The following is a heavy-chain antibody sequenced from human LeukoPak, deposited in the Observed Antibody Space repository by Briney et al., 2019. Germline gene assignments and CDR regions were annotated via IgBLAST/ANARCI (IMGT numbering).Heavy chain of an antibody. V-gene: IGHV3-23*01. D-gene: IGHD2-2*01. J-gene: IGHJ6*02. CDR2: ITGSGRST. CDR1: GFKFSRYV. Sequence: GGSLRLSCAASGFKFSRYVMSWVRQAPGEGLEWVSAITGSGRSTYYADSVKGLFTISSDNSKNPLYLQMDSLRAEDSAVYYFAKDTPGYCSSMICSDIGMDVWGQGTTVTVSS. CDR3: AKDTPGYCSSMICSDIGMDV.